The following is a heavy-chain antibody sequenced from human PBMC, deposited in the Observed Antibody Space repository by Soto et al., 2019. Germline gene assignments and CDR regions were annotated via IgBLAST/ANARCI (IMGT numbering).Heavy chain of an antibody. D-gene: IGHD1-20*01. CDR3: ARDNWNGPIDY. V-gene: IGHV1-69*04. Sequence: SVKVSCKASGGTFSSYTISWVRQAPGQGLEWMGRIIPILGIANYAQKFQGRVTITADKSMSTAYMELSSLRSEDTAVYYCARDNWNGPIDYWGQGTLVTVSS. J-gene: IGHJ4*02. CDR1: GGTFSSYT. CDR2: IIPILGIA.